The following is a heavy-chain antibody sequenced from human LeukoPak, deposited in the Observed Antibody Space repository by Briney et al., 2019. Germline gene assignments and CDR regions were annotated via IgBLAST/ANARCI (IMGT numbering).Heavy chain of an antibody. J-gene: IGHJ5*02. V-gene: IGHV3-23*01. Sequence: PGGSLRLSCAASGFTFSSYAMSWVRQAPGKGLEWVSAISGSGGSTYYADSVKGRFTISRDNSKNTLYLQMNSLRAEDTAVYYCAKSTHIVVVTASHPFDPWGQGTLVTVSS. CDR1: GFTFSSYA. CDR3: AKSTHIVVVTASHPFDP. D-gene: IGHD2-21*02. CDR2: ISGSGGST.